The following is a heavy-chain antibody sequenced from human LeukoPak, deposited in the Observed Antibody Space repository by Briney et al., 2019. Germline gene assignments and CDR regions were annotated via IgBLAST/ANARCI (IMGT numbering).Heavy chain of an antibody. CDR2: INSDGGST. Sequence: PGGSLRLSCSASGFTFIVYAMHWVRQAPGKGLEYVSAINSDGGSTYYADSVKGRFTISRDNAKNSLYLQMNSLRDEDTAVYYCARDYSYGFDYWGQGTLVTVSS. V-gene: IGHV3-64*04. CDR3: ARDYSYGFDY. CDR1: GFTFIVYA. J-gene: IGHJ4*02. D-gene: IGHD5-18*01.